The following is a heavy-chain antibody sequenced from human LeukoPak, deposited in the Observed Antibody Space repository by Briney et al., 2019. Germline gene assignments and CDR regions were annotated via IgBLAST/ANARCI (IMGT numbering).Heavy chain of an antibody. CDR1: GFTFDDYA. J-gene: IGHJ3*02. CDR3: AKALGRYYDSSGYYLSDAFDI. V-gene: IGHV3-9*01. CDR2: ISWNSGSI. Sequence: GRSLRRSCAASGFTFDDYAMHWVRQAPGKGLVWVSGISWNSGSIGYADSVKGRFTISRDNAKNSLYLQMNSLRAEDTALYYCAKALGRYYDSSGYYLSDAFDIWGQGTMVTVSS. D-gene: IGHD3-22*01.